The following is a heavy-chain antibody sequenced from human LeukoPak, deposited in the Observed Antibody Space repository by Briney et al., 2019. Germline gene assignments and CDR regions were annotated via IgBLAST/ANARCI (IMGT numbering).Heavy chain of an antibody. CDR3: ARGIAFDI. CDR1: GFTFSSYA. Sequence: GGSLRLSCAASGFTFSSYAMHWVRQDPGKGLEWVAVISYDGSNKYYADSVKGRFTISRDNSKNTLYLQMNSLRAEDTAVYYCARGIAFDIWGQGTMVTVSS. CDR2: ISYDGSNK. V-gene: IGHV3-30*04. J-gene: IGHJ3*02.